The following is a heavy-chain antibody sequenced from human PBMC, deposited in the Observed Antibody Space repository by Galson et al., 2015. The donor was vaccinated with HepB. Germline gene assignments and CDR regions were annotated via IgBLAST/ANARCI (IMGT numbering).Heavy chain of an antibody. J-gene: IGHJ4*02. V-gene: IGHV3-33*01. CDR1: GFTFSRYA. CDR3: ARDDYDDNAIMFDY. CDR2: IWYDGSKK. Sequence: SLSLSCAASGFTFSRYAMHWGRQAPGTGVEWVAVIWYDGSKKCFAVSRKGRFTISRDNSKNTLSLQMNSLRPEDTAVYYCARDDYDDNAIMFDYWGQGIQVTVSS. D-gene: IGHD4-17*01.